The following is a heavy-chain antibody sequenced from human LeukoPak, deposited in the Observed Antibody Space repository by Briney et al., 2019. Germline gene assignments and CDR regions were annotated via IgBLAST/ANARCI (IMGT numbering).Heavy chain of an antibody. CDR3: ARVGDYGGNQNFDY. V-gene: IGHV4-30-4*01. D-gene: IGHD4-23*01. CDR2: IYCSGST. Sequence: SETLPLTCTVSGGSISSGDYYWSWIRQPPGKGLEWIGYIYCSGSTYYNPSLKSRVTISVDTSKNQFSLKLSSVTAADTAVYYCARVGDYGGNQNFDYWGQGTLVTVSS. CDR1: GGSISSGDYY. J-gene: IGHJ4*02.